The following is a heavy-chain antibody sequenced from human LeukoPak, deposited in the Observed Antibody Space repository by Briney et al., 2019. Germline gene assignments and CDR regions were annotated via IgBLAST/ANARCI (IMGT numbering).Heavy chain of an antibody. CDR2: IYYSGST. Sequence: SETLSLTCTVSGGSISSYYWSWIRQPPGKGLEWIGYIYYSGSTYYNPSLKSRVTISVDTSKNQFSLKLSSVTAADTAVYYCARSRYQLLQFDYWGQGTLVTVSS. J-gene: IGHJ4*02. CDR1: GGSISSYY. V-gene: IGHV4-59*08. CDR3: ARSRYQLLQFDY. D-gene: IGHD2-2*01.